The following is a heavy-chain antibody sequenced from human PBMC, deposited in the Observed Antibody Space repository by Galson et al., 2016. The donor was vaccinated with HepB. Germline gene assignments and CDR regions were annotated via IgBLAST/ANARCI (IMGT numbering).Heavy chain of an antibody. CDR1: GNSISSDSSY. Sequence: SETLSLTCNVSGNSISSDSSYWGWIRQPPGKGLEWIGSIYYSGSTYYNPSLKSRVTTSVDTSKNKYSLKLRSVTAADTAVYYCARTSIVGATYYYFDYWGQGSLVTVSS. CDR2: IYYSGST. J-gene: IGHJ4*02. CDR3: ARTSIVGATYYYFDY. D-gene: IGHD1-26*01. V-gene: IGHV4-39*01.